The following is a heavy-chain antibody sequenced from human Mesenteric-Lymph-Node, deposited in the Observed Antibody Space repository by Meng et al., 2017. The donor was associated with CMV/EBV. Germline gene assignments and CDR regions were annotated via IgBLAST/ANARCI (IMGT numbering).Heavy chain of an antibody. Sequence: SETLSLTCTVSGGSISRYYWSWIRQPPGKGLEWVGYIYYSGRTKYNPSLKSRVTISVDTSKNQFSLKLSSVTAADTAVYYCARVYDSSSPYFDYWGQGTLVTVSS. CDR3: ARVYDSSSPYFDY. J-gene: IGHJ4*02. CDR2: IYYSGRT. V-gene: IGHV4-59*01. CDR1: GGSISRYY. D-gene: IGHD6-6*01.